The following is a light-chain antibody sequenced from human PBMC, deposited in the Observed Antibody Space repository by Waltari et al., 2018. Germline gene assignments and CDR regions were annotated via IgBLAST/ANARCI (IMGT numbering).Light chain of an antibody. Sequence: EIVLTQSPGTLSLSPGERATLSCRARQSVSRSLAWYQQKAGQAPRLLIYGAFNRATGSPDRFSGSGSGTDFSLTISRLEPEDFAVYYCQHYVRLPATFGQGTKVEIK. CDR3: QHYVRLPAT. J-gene: IGKJ1*01. V-gene: IGKV3-20*01. CDR1: QSVSRS. CDR2: GAF.